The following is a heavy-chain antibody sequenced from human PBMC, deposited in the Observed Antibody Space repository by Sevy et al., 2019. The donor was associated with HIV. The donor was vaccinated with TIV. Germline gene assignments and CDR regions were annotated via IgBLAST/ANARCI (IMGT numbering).Heavy chain of an antibody. CDR3: AKGRDGSGWYYYGMDV. Sequence: GGSLRLSCAASGFTFSSYGMHWVRQAPGKGLEWVAFISYDGSNKYYADSVKGRFTISRDNSKNTLYLQMNSLRAEDTAVYDGAKGRDGSGWYYYGMDVWGQGTPVTVSS. CDR1: GFTFSSYG. J-gene: IGHJ6*02. CDR2: ISYDGSNK. V-gene: IGHV3-30*18. D-gene: IGHD6-19*01.